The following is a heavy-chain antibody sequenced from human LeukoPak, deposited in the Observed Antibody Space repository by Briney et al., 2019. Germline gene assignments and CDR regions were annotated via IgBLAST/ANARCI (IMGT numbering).Heavy chain of an antibody. D-gene: IGHD3-10*01. CDR2: INQDGSEK. CDR3: ARDLRGVFDF. J-gene: IGHJ4*02. Sequence: GGSLRLSCAASGFTFTGHWMAWVRQAPGKGLEWVANINQDGSEKYYVDSVKGRFTISRDNAKTSVYLQMNSLRVEDTAVYYCARDLRGVFDFWGQGTLVTVSS. CDR1: GFTFTGHW. V-gene: IGHV3-7*01.